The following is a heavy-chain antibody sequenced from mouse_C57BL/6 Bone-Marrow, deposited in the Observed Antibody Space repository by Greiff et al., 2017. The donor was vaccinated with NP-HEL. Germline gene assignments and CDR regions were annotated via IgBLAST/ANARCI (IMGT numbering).Heavy chain of an antibody. J-gene: IGHJ2*01. CDR1: GFTFSSYA. CDR3: ARGEGFDY. CDR2: ISDGGSYT. Sequence: EVKLVESGGGLVKPGGSLKLSCAASGFTFSSYAMSWVRQTPEKRLEWVATISDGGSYTYYPDNVKGRFTISRDNAKNNLYLQMSHLKSEDTAMYYCARGEGFDYWGQGTTLTVSS. V-gene: IGHV5-4*03.